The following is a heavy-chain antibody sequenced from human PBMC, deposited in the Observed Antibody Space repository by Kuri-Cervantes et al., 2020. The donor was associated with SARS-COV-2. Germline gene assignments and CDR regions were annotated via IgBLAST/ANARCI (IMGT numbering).Heavy chain of an antibody. CDR1: GFTFSSYA. V-gene: IGHV3-23*01. J-gene: IGHJ6*03. CDR3: AREKVRDYDYVWGSYRHDGYYMDV. CDR2: ISGSGGST. Sequence: GESLKISCAASGFTFSSYAMSWVRQAPGKGLEWVSAISGSGGSTYYADSVKGRFTISRDNSKNTLYLQMNSLRAEDTAVYYCAREKVRDYDYVWGSYRHDGYYMDVWGKGTTVTVSS. D-gene: IGHD3-16*02.